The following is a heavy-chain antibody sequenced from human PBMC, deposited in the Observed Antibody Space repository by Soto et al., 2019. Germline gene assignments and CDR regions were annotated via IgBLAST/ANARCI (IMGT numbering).Heavy chain of an antibody. J-gene: IGHJ6*02. V-gene: IGHV1-3*01. CDR2: INAGNGNT. D-gene: IGHD3-16*01. CDR3: ARGGLAPMDV. CDR1: GYTFTSYA. Sequence: QVQLVQSGAEVKKPGASVKVSCKASGYTFTSYAMHWVRQAPGQRLEWMGWINAGNGNTKYSQKFQGRVTIIRDTAASTAYMALSRLRSEDTAVYYCARGGLAPMDVWGQGTTVTVSS.